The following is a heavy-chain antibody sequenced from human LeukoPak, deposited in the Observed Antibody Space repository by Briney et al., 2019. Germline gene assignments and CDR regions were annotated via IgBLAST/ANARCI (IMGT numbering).Heavy chain of an antibody. CDR3: ARSPVYGDYINWFDP. CDR2: IYYSGST. J-gene: IGHJ5*02. D-gene: IGHD4-17*01. V-gene: IGHV4-59*08. Sequence: SETLSLTCTVSAGSISSYYWSWIRQPPGKGLEWIGYIYYSGSTNYNPSLKSRVTISVDTSKNQFSLKLSSVTAADTAVYYCARSPVYGDYINWFDPWGQGTLVTVSS. CDR1: AGSISSYY.